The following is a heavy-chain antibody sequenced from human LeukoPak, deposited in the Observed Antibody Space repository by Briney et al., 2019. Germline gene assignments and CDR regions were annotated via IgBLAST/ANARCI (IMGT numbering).Heavy chain of an antibody. Sequence: ASVKVSCKASGYTFTSYDINWVRQATGQGLEWMGRMNPNSGNTGYAQKFQGRVTMTRNTSISTAYMELRSLRSEDTAVYYCARRYNYYYGMDVWGQGTTVTVSS. CDR3: ARRYNYYYGMDV. CDR2: MNPNSGNT. CDR1: GYTFTSYD. J-gene: IGHJ6*02. V-gene: IGHV1-8*01.